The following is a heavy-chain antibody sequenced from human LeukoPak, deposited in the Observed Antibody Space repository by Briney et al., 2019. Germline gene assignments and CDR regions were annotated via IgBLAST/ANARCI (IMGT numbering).Heavy chain of an antibody. CDR3: ARSAIDAFDI. CDR1: GGSISSDGYS. Sequence: PSQTLSLTCVVSGGSISSDGYSWSWIRQPPGKGLECIGYIYNSGSTNYNPSLKSRVSISVDTSKNQFSLKLSSVTAADTAVYYCARSAIDAFDIWGQGTMVTVSS. J-gene: IGHJ3*02. CDR2: IYNSGST. D-gene: IGHD6-25*01. V-gene: IGHV4-30-4*07.